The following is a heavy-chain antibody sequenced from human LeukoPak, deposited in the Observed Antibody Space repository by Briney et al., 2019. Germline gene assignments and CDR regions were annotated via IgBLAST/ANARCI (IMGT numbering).Heavy chain of an antibody. Sequence: GGSLRLSCAASGFTFSSYGMHWVRQAPGKGLEWVANIRQDGREKYYADSVKGRFTIFRDNAKNSLYLQMNSLRAEDTAVYYCSGSTGWYFDYWGQGTLVTVSS. J-gene: IGHJ4*02. V-gene: IGHV3-7*01. D-gene: IGHD1-14*01. CDR3: SGSTGWYFDY. CDR2: IRQDGREK. CDR1: GFTFSSYG.